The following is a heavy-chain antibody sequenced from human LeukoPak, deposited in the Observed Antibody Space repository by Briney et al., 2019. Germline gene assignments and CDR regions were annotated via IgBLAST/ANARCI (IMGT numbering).Heavy chain of an antibody. Sequence: SETLSLTCTVSGGSISSYYWSWIRQPPGKGLEWIGYIYYSGSTNYNPSLKSRVTISVDTSKNQFSLKLSSVTAADTAVYYCAREYSSSLDYYMDVWGKGTTVTVSS. J-gene: IGHJ6*03. V-gene: IGHV4-59*01. CDR3: AREYSSSLDYYMDV. CDR2: IYYSGST. CDR1: GGSISSYY. D-gene: IGHD6-13*01.